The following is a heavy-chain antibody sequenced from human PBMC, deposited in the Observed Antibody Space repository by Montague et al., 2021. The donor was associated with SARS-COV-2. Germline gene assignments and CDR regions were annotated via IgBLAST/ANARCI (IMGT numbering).Heavy chain of an antibody. J-gene: IGHJ4*02. CDR1: GFTFSTYA. D-gene: IGHD6-19*01. CDR3: AKDLEQWLVGRDYFDY. Sequence: SLRLSCAASGFTFSTYAMSWVRQAPGKGLEWVSTVSSIGGSTFYADSVKGRFTVSRDNSKNTLYLQMNSLRAEDTAVYYCAKDLEQWLVGRDYFDYWGQGTLVTVSP. CDR2: VSSIGGST. V-gene: IGHV3-23*01.